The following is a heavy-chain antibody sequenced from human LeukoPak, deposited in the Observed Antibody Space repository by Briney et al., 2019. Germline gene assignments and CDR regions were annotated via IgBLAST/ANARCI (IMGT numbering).Heavy chain of an antibody. CDR3: ARDSGSLMDLDY. J-gene: IGHJ4*02. CDR2: IFHSGST. Sequence: SEPLSLTCSVPGTSIETHYWSWIRQPPGKGLEWIGYIFHSGSTNYNPSLKSRVTISLDTSKKQVSLKLTSVTAADTAVYYCARDSGSLMDLDYWGQGTLVTVSS. D-gene: IGHD1-14*01. V-gene: IGHV4-59*11. CDR1: GTSIETHY.